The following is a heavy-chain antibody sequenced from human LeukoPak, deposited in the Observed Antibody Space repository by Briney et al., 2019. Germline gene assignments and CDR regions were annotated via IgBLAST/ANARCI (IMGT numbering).Heavy chain of an antibody. CDR2: INPDSGFT. Sequence: ASVKVSCKASGYKFTDDYMHWVRQAPGQGLEFMGWINPDSGFTNYAQKFKGRVTMTRDTSISTAYLEVRSLTSEDTAVYYCAPTAEAYTSWWKVWGQGTLVTVSS. CDR3: APTAEAYTSWWKV. V-gene: IGHV1-2*02. D-gene: IGHD3-16*01. J-gene: IGHJ4*02. CDR1: GYKFTDDY.